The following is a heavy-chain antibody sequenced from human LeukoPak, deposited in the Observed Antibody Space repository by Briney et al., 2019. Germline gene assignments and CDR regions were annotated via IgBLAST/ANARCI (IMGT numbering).Heavy chain of an antibody. J-gene: IGHJ4*02. CDR3: ARDNYYGSGSYYNGIIH. CDR2: IWYDGSNK. V-gene: IGHV3-33*01. Sequence: PGGSLRLSCAASGFTFSSYGMHWVRQAPGKGLEWVAVIWYDGSNKYYADSVKGRFTISGDNSKNTLYLQMNSLRAEDTAVYYCARDNYYGSGSYYNGIIHWGQGTLVTVSS. D-gene: IGHD3-10*01. CDR1: GFTFSSYG.